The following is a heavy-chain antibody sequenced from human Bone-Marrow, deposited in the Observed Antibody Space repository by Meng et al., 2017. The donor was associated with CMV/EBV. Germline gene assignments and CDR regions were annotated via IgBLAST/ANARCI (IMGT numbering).Heavy chain of an antibody. CDR3: ASGPHHYTGYCRSTSCYEATGGMDV. J-gene: IGHJ6*02. CDR1: GFTFSSYG. V-gene: IGHV3-33*03. Sequence: GGSLRLSCAASGFTFSSYGMHWVRQAPGKGMEWVAVIWYDGSNKYYADSVKGRFTISRDNAKNSMYLKMNSLRAEDTAVYYGASGPHHYTGYCRSTSCYEATGGMDVWGQGTTVTVSS. CDR2: IWYDGSNK. D-gene: IGHD2-2*01.